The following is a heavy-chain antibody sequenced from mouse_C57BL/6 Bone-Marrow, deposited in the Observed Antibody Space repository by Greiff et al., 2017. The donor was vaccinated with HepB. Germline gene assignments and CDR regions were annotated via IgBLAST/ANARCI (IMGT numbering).Heavy chain of an antibody. CDR3: TRKGDYP. Sequence: VKLMESGAELVRPGASVTLSCKASGYTFTDYEMHWVKQTPVHGLEWIGAIDPETGGTAYNQKFKGKAILTADKSSSTAYMELRSLTSEDSAVYYCTRKGDYPWGQGTSVTVSS. V-gene: IGHV1-15*01. CDR1: GYTFTDYE. D-gene: IGHD2-4*01. CDR2: IDPETGGT. J-gene: IGHJ4*01.